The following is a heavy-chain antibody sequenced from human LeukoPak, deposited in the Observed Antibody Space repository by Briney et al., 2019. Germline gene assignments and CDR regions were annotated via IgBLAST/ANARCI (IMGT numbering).Heavy chain of an antibody. J-gene: IGHJ4*02. CDR2: IYYSGST. D-gene: IGHD3-22*01. Sequence: SETLSLTCSVYGGSFTSSCYYWGWIRQPPGKGLEWIGSIYYSGSTYYNPSLKSRVTISVDTSKNQFSLKLSSVTAADTAVYYCATHNYDSSGFLKYWGQGTLVTVSS. CDR3: ATHNYDSSGFLKY. V-gene: IGHV4-39*01. CDR1: GGSFTSSCYY.